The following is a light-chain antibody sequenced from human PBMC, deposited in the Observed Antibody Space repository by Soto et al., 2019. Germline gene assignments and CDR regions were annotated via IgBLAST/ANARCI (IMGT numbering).Light chain of an antibody. CDR3: QQRHMWPIT. J-gene: IGKJ5*01. V-gene: IGKV3-11*01. Sequence: EIVVTQSPATLSASPGERVTLTCRASQFVSTRLAWYQQKPGQAPRLLIYDAYNRATGIPPRFSGSGSGTDFTLTISSLEPEDSAVYYCQQRHMWPITFGQGTRLEIK. CDR2: DAY. CDR1: QFVSTR.